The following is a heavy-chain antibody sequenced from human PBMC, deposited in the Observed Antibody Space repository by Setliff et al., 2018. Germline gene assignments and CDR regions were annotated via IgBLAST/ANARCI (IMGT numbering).Heavy chain of an antibody. J-gene: IGHJ4*02. D-gene: IGHD2-21*02. V-gene: IGHV4-38-2*01. CDR2: IYRSGST. CDR1: GYSISSGYY. Sequence: SETLSLTCAVSGYSISSGYYWGWIRQSPGKGLEWIGSIYRSGSTYYNPSLRSRVSITLDTSRNEFSLRLNSLTAADTAVYYCARQICSGGDCYPTSFHYWGQGALVTVSS. CDR3: ARQICSGGDCYPTSFHY.